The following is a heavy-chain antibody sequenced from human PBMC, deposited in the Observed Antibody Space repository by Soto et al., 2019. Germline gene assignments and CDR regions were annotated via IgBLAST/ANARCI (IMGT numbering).Heavy chain of an antibody. Sequence: EVQLLESGGGLVQPGGSLRLSCAASGFTFSSYAMSWVRQAPGKGLEWVSAIYGSGGSTYYADSVKGRFTISRDNSKNTLYLEMNSRRAEDTAIYYCAKGAGYCSGGSCYSPLDVWGQGTTVTVSS. CDR3: AKGAGYCSGGSCYSPLDV. V-gene: IGHV3-23*01. CDR1: GFTFSSYA. CDR2: IYGSGGST. D-gene: IGHD2-15*01. J-gene: IGHJ6*02.